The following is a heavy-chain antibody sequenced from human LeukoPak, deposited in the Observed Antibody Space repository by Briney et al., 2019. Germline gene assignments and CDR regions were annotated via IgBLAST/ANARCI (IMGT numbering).Heavy chain of an antibody. CDR1: GFTFSSYG. V-gene: IGHV3-30*02. CDR3: AKEGMDVLRFLEWLPTHAFDI. D-gene: IGHD3-3*01. J-gene: IGHJ3*02. Sequence: GGSLRLSCAASGFTFSSYGMHWVRQAPGKGLEWVAFIRYDGSNKYYADSVKGRFTISRDNSKNTLYLQMNSLRAEDTAVYYCAKEGMDVLRFLEWLPTHAFDIWGQGTMVTDSS. CDR2: IRYDGSNK.